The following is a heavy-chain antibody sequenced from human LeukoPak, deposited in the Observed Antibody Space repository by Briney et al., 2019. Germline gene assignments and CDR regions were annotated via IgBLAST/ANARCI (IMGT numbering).Heavy chain of an antibody. J-gene: IGHJ4*02. D-gene: IGHD4-23*01. Sequence: FQILSLTCTVSGASITSDIYYWNWIRQSPGKGLEWIGAIHNSRGTSYNPSLESRLTISVDPSENKFFLKMTSVTDADTATYYCGKVGGNTNSWGQGTLVPVPS. CDR1: GASITSDIYY. CDR3: GKVGGNTNS. CDR2: IHNSRGT. V-gene: IGHV4-30-4*01.